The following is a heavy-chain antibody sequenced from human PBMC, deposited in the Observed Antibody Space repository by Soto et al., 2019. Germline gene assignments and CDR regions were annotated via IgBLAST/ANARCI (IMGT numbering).Heavy chain of an antibody. D-gene: IGHD3-10*01. CDR1: GGSISSGGYY. J-gene: IGHJ6*02. CDR3: ARDQITAREYYYGSGSYRYYGMDV. Sequence: SETLSLTCTVSGGSISSGGYYWSWIRQHPGKGLEWIGYIYYSGSTYYNPSLKSRVTISVDTSKNQFSLKLSSVTAADTAVYYCARDQITAREYYYGSGSYRYYGMDVWGQGTTVTVSS. V-gene: IGHV4-31*03. CDR2: IYYSGST.